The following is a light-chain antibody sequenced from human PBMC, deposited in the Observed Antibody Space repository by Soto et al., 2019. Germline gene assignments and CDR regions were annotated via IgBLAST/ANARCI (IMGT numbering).Light chain of an antibody. CDR3: TSYTSTNSYVA. CDR1: STDVGGHYY. V-gene: IGLV2-14*03. J-gene: IGLJ2*01. CDR2: DVT. Sequence: QSALTQPASVSGSPGQSITISCTGTSTDVGGHYYVSWYQQHPGKAPKLIIYDVTDRPSGVSHRFSGSKSGNTTSLTISGLQAEDEADYYCTSYTSTNSYVAVGGGTKLTVL.